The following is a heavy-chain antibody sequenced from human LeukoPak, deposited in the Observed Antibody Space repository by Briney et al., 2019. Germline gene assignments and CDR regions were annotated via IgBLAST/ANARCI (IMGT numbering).Heavy chain of an antibody. Sequence: KPSETLSLTCAVSGGSISSNNWWSWVRQPPGKGLEWIGEIFHSGSLNYNPSLKSRVTMSVDKSKNQFSLRLTSVTAADTAVYYCARDNRRQREQWLTTSYGMDVWGQGTTVTVSS. CDR3: ARDNRRQREQWLTTSYGMDV. D-gene: IGHD6-19*01. J-gene: IGHJ6*02. V-gene: IGHV4-4*02. CDR2: IFHSGSL. CDR1: GGSISSNNW.